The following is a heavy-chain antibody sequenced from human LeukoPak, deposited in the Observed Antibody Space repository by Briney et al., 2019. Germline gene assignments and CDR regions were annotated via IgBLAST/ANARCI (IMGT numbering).Heavy chain of an antibody. CDR3: ARAMAMVRGVIGPYYFDY. CDR2: MNPNSGNT. Sequence: ASVKVSCKASGYTFTSYGISWVRQAPGQGLEWMGWMNPNSGNTGYAQKFQGRVTMTRNTSISTAYMELSSLRSEDTAVYYCARAMAMVRGVIGPYYFDYWGQGTLVTVSS. D-gene: IGHD3-10*01. CDR1: GYTFTSYG. J-gene: IGHJ4*02. V-gene: IGHV1-8*02.